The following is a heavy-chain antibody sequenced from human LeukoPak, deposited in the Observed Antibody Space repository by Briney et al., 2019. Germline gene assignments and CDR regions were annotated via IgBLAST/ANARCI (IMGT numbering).Heavy chain of an antibody. J-gene: IGHJ4*02. CDR1: GDSVSGSPAV. D-gene: IGHD3-10*01. CDR2: AYYRSKWYI. Sequence: SQTVSLTCAISGDSVSGSPAVWNWIRQSPSRGLVWLGRAYYRSKWYIDYAVSVKGRITITPDTSKNQFSLQLNSVTPEDTAVYYCARGAVRGGTNFDYWGQGILVTVSS. CDR3: ARGAVRGGTNFDY. V-gene: IGHV6-1*01.